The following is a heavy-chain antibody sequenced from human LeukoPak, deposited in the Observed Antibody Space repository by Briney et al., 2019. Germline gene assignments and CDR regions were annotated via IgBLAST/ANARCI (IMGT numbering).Heavy chain of an antibody. CDR3: VRDRYSSNWFDY. J-gene: IGHJ4*02. Sequence: GGSLRLSCAASGFTFSNFWMHWVRQAPGKGLVWVSRSNSDGSSTTYADSVKGRFTISRDNAKSTLYLQMNSLRAEDTAVYYCVRDRYSSNWFDYWGQGTLVTVSS. CDR2: SNSDGSST. CDR1: GFTFSNFW. V-gene: IGHV3-74*01. D-gene: IGHD6-13*01.